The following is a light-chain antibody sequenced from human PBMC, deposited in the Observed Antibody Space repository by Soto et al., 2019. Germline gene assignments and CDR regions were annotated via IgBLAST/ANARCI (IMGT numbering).Light chain of an antibody. CDR3: QQRSNWLT. V-gene: IGKV3-11*01. J-gene: IGKJ4*01. Sequence: EIVLTQSPATLSLSPGERATLSCRASQSVSSYLAWYQQKPGQAPRLLIYDASNRATGIPARFSGSGSGTDFTLTISSLEPEDFAGYYCQQRSNWLTFGGGTKVEIK. CDR2: DAS. CDR1: QSVSSY.